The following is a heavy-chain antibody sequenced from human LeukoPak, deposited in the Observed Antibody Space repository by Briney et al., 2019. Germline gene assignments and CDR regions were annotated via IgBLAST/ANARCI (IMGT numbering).Heavy chain of an antibody. D-gene: IGHD2-15*01. CDR2: ISHDGSNK. CDR3: ARAPLGYRRGGSCYAHSGSYLYAFDI. V-gene: IGHV3-30*04. J-gene: IGHJ3*02. CDR1: EFTFSSYA. Sequence: PGGSLRLSCAASEFTFSSYAAHWVRQAPGKGLEWVAVISHDGSNKYYADSVKGRFTISRDNSKNTLYLQMNSLRVEDTAVYYCARAPLGYRRGGSCYAHSGSYLYAFDIWGQGTLVTVSS.